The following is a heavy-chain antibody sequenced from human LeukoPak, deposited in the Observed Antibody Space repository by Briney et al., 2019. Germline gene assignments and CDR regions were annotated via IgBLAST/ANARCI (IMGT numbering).Heavy chain of an antibody. D-gene: IGHD5-18*01. CDR1: GYSFTTYW. J-gene: IGHJ4*02. V-gene: IGHV5-10-1*01. CDR3: ARRRFSGDTAMLDY. CDR2: LDPSDSYT. Sequence: GESLKISCKGSGYSFTTYWIIWVRQRSGKGLECMGTLDPSDSYTNYSPSFQGHVTISADTSISTAFLQWSSLKASDTAMYYCARRRFSGDTAMLDYWGQGTLVSVSS.